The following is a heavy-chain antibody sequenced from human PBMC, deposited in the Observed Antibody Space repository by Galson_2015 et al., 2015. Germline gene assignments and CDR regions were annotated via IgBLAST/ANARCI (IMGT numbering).Heavy chain of an antibody. V-gene: IGHV4-59*01. Sequence: SETLSLTCTVSGGSISSYYWSWIRQPPGKGLEWIGYIYYSGSTNYNPSLKSRVTISVDTSKNQFSLKLSSVTAADTAVYYCARDLSPGGYNEYYFDYWGQGTLVTVSS. CDR3: ARDLSPGGYNEYYFDY. CDR1: GGSISSYY. CDR2: IYYSGST. J-gene: IGHJ4*02. D-gene: IGHD5-24*01.